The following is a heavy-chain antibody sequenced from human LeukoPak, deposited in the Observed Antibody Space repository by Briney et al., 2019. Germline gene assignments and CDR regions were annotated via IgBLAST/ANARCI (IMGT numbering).Heavy chain of an antibody. J-gene: IGHJ6*02. CDR2: ISGSGGST. Sequence: GGSLRLSCAASGFTFSSYAMSWVRQAPGKGLEWVSAISGSGGSTYYADSVKGQFTISRDNSKNTLYLQMNSLRAEDTAVYYCAKGDTVLLWFGELPYYYYGMDVWGQGTTVTVSS. V-gene: IGHV3-23*01. CDR3: AKGDTVLLWFGELPYYYYGMDV. D-gene: IGHD3-10*01. CDR1: GFTFSSYA.